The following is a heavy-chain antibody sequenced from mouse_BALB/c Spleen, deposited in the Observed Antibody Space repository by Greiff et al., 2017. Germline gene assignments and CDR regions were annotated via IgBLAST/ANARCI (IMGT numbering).Heavy chain of an antibody. V-gene: IGHV3-2*02. CDR3: ARSGGYGWFAY. D-gene: IGHD2-2*01. CDR1: GYSITSDYA. CDR2: ISYSGST. Sequence: EGKLMESGPGLVKPSQSLSLTCTVTGYSITSDYAWNWIRQFPGNKLEWMGYISYSGSTSYNPSLKSRISITRDTSKNQFFLQLNSVTTEDTATYYCARSGGYGWFAYWGQGTLVTVSA. J-gene: IGHJ3*01.